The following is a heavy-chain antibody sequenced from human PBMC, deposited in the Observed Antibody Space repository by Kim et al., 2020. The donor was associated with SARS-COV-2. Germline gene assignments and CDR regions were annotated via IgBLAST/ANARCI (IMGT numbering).Heavy chain of an antibody. CDR2: ISYDGSNK. V-gene: IGHV3-30*04. D-gene: IGHD6-19*01. J-gene: IGHJ4*02. Sequence: GGSLRLSCAASGFTFSSYAMHWVRQAPGKGLEWVAVISYDGSNKYYADSVKGRFTISRDNSKNTLYLQMNSLRAEDTAVYYCARAPQAVAGWDYWGQGTLVTVSS. CDR1: GFTFSSYA. CDR3: ARAPQAVAGWDY.